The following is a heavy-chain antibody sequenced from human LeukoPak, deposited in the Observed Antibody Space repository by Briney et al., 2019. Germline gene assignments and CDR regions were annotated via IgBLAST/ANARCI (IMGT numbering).Heavy chain of an antibody. V-gene: IGHV1-18*01. CDR1: GYTFTSYG. D-gene: IGHD2-15*01. CDR3: ARLRLHQGYCSGGSCPLRAFDI. Sequence: ASVKVSCKASGYTFTSYGISWVRQAPGQGLEWMGWISAYNGNTNYAQKLQGRVTMTTDTSTSTAYMELRSLRSDDTAVYYCARLRLHQGYCSGGSCPLRAFDIWGQGTMVTVSS. CDR2: ISAYNGNT. J-gene: IGHJ3*02.